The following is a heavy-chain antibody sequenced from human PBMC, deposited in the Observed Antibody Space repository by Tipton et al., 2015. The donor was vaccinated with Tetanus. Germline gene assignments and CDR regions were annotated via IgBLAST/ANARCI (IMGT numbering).Heavy chain of an antibody. CDR3: ARDLYHYDSRGYHRRYYLDS. CDR1: GGTFNTYV. J-gene: IGHJ4*02. CDR2: IVTILGAP. D-gene: IGHD3-22*01. Sequence: QVQLVQSGAEVKKPGSSVKVSCKASGGTFNTYVINWVRQAPGEGLEWMGGIVTILGAPNYAQKFQGRVTITAESSTSSVYMELRGLRSEDTAVYYCARDLYHYDSRGYHRRYYLDSWGQGTLVTVSS. V-gene: IGHV1-69*06.